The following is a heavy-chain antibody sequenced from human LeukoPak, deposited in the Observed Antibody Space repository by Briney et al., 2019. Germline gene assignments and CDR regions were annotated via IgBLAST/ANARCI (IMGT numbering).Heavy chain of an antibody. CDR3: ARDFVGYSYGPNWFDP. CDR2: IYASGST. J-gene: IGHJ5*02. D-gene: IGHD5-18*01. Sequence: SETLSLTCTVSGDSISSYYWSWIRQPAGKGLEWIGRIYASGSTNYNPSLKSRVTMSVGTSKNQFSLKLSSVTAADTAVYYCARDFVGYSYGPNWFDPWGQGTLVTVSS. CDR1: GDSISSYY. V-gene: IGHV4-4*07.